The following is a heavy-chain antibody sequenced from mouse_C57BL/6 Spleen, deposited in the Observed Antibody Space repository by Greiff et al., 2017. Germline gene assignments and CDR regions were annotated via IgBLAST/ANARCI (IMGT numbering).Heavy chain of an antibody. J-gene: IGHJ1*03. V-gene: IGHV1-69*01. CDR3: ARSTTVVADWYFDV. Sequence: QVQLQQPGAELVMPGASVKLSCKASGYTFTSYWMHWVKQRPGQGLEWIGEIDPSDSYPNYNQKFKGKSTLTVDKSSSTAYMQLSSLTSEDSAVYYCARSTTVVADWYFDVWGTGTTVTVSS. CDR2: IDPSDSYP. D-gene: IGHD1-1*01. CDR1: GYTFTSYW.